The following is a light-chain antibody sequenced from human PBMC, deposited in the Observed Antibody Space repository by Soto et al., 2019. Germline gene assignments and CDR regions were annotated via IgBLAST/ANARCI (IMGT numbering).Light chain of an antibody. Sequence: DIQLTQSPSTLSASVGDRVTVTCRASQRIDRYLAWYQQKPGKAPKLLVYDASTLEGGVPSSFSGSGSATEFILTNSSLQPDDFATYYCQQYKDGAWTFGLGTRVEIK. CDR3: QQYKDGAWT. V-gene: IGKV1-5*01. CDR2: DAS. CDR1: QRIDRY. J-gene: IGKJ1*01.